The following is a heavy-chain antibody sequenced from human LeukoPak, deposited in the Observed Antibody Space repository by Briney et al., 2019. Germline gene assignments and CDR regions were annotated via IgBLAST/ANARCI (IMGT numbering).Heavy chain of an antibody. Sequence: ASVKVSCKASGYTVTSYDINWVRQATGQGLEWMGWMNPNSGNTGYAQKFQGRVTMTRNTSISTAYMELSSLRSEDTAVYYCARGFDDFWSGSPFGYWGQGTLVTVSS. CDR1: GYTVTSYD. CDR3: ARGFDDFWSGSPFGY. D-gene: IGHD3-3*01. J-gene: IGHJ4*02. CDR2: MNPNSGNT. V-gene: IGHV1-8*01.